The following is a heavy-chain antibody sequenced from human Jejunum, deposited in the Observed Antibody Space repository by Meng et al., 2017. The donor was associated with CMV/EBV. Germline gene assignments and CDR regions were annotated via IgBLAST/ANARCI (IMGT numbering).Heavy chain of an antibody. Sequence: SSYAMSWVRQAPGKGLEWASAIRDSGRSTYYADSVKGRFTISRDNSKNTLYLQMNSLRAEDTAVYYCAKAPSPYCSNGVCYRFDSWGQGTLVTVSS. CDR2: IRDSGRST. CDR1: SSYA. J-gene: IGHJ4*02. V-gene: IGHV3-23*01. CDR3: AKAPSPYCSNGVCYRFDS. D-gene: IGHD2-8*01.